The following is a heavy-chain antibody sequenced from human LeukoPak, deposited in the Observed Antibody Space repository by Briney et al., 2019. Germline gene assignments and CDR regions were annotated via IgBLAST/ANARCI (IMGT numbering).Heavy chain of an antibody. CDR1: GGSISSYY. Sequence: SETLSLTCTVSGGSISSYYWSWIRQPPGKGLEWIGYIYYSGSTNHNPSLKSRVTISVDTSKNQFSLKLSSVTAADTAVYYCARSPIAVAGIDYWGQGTLVTVSS. D-gene: IGHD6-19*01. J-gene: IGHJ4*02. CDR3: ARSPIAVAGIDY. V-gene: IGHV4-59*01. CDR2: IYYSGST.